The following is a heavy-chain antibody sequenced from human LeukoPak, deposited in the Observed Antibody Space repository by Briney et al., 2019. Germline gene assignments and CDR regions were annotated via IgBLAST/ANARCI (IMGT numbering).Heavy chain of an antibody. CDR3: AREGNAYPFDY. Sequence: GGSLRPSCAASGFTFSSYWMSWVRQAPGKGLEWVANIKQDGSEKSYVDSVKGRFTISRDNAKNSLYLQMNSLRAEDTAVYYCAREGNAYPFDYWGQGTLVTVSS. CDR2: IKQDGSEK. J-gene: IGHJ4*02. V-gene: IGHV3-7*01. D-gene: IGHD3-16*01. CDR1: GFTFSSYW.